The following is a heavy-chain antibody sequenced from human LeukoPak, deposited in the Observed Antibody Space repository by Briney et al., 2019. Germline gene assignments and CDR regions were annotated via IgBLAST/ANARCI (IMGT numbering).Heavy chain of an antibody. CDR2: IRYDGSNK. D-gene: IGHD6-13*01. CDR1: GFTFSSYG. Sequence: GGSLRLSCAASGFTFSSYGMHWVRQAPGKGLEWVAFIRYDGSNKYYADSVKGRFTISRDNSKNTLYLQMNSLRAEDTAVYYCAKDEVQQQLVFDYWGQGTLVTVSS. V-gene: IGHV3-30*02. CDR3: AKDEVQQQLVFDY. J-gene: IGHJ4*02.